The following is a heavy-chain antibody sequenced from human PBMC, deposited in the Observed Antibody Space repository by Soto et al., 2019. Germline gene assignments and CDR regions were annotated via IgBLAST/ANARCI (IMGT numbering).Heavy chain of an antibody. CDR3: ARGDRGGSGSPASYYYSGLDV. V-gene: IGHV3-23*01. D-gene: IGHD3-10*01. CDR1: GFTFSSYA. Sequence: DVHLLESGGHLVQPGGSLRLSCAASGFTFSSYAMSWVRQAPGKGLEWVSSVSAGGDMTYYSDSVKGRFTISRDNSNTALFLQMNRLRIEDTALYYCARGDRGGSGSPASYYYSGLDVWGQGATVTVS. CDR2: VSAGGDMT. J-gene: IGHJ6*02.